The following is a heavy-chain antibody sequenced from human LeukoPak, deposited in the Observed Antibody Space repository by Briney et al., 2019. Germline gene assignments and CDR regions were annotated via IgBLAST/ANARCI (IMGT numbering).Heavy chain of an antibody. J-gene: IGHJ4*02. V-gene: IGHV3-9*03. CDR1: GFTFSSYE. CDR2: ISWNSGSI. D-gene: IGHD6-19*01. Sequence: PGGSLRLSCAASGFTFSSYEMNWVRQAPGKGLEWVSGISWNSGSIDYADSVKGRFTISRDNAKNSLYLQMNSLRTEDMALYYCTRSTGWYNYFDYWGQGTLVTVSS. CDR3: TRSTGWYNYFDY.